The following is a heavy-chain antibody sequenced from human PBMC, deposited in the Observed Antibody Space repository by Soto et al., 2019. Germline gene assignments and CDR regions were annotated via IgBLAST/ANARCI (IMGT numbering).Heavy chain of an antibody. J-gene: IGHJ4*02. V-gene: IGHV4-31*03. CDR2: IYYSGST. CDR3: TADRAEMPTITIAY. Sequence: PSETLSLTCTVSGGSISSGGYYWSWIRQHPGKGQEWIGYIYYSGSTYYNPSLKSRVTISVDTSKNQFSLKLSSVTAADTAVYYCTADRAEMPTITIAYWGQGSLVTVSS. D-gene: IGHD3-3*01. CDR1: GGSISSGGYY.